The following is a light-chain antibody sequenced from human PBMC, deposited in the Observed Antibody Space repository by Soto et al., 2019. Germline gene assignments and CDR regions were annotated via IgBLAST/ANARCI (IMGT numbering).Light chain of an antibody. V-gene: IGLV1-47*01. CDR3: ASWDDSLSGRV. Sequence: QSVLTQPPSASGTPGQRVTISCSGSSSNIGSNYLYWYQQLPGTAPKLLIYRNNQRPSGVPDRFSGSKSGTSAPLVISGLRSEDEADYYCASWDDSLSGRVFGGGTKLTVL. J-gene: IGLJ2*01. CDR2: RNN. CDR1: SSNIGSNY.